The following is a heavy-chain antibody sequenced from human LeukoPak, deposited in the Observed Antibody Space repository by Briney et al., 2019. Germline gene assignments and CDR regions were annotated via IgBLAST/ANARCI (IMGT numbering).Heavy chain of an antibody. D-gene: IGHD4-11*01. V-gene: IGHV3-23*01. CDR3: AKDRSHYSNYVDCFDY. Sequence: GGSLRLSCAASGFTFSSYAMSWVRQAPGKGLEWVSAISGSGGSTYYADSVKGRFTISRDNSKNTLYLQMNSLRAEDTAVYYCAKDRSHYSNYVDCFDYWGQGTLVTVSS. CDR1: GFTFSSYA. J-gene: IGHJ4*02. CDR2: ISGSGGST.